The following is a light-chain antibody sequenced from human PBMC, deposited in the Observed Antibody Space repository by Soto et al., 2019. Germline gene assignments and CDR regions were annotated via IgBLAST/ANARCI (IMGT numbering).Light chain of an antibody. J-gene: IGKJ5*01. CDR2: DTS. CDR1: QSVSGY. Sequence: DIVLTQSPGTLAFSPVERDTLSCRASQSVSGYLAWYQQKPGQAPRLLIYDTSNRATGIPARCSDSGSGTDFTLTIRYLEPEDFAVYFCQQRSNWPRTFGQGTRLEMK. V-gene: IGKV3-11*01. CDR3: QQRSNWPRT.